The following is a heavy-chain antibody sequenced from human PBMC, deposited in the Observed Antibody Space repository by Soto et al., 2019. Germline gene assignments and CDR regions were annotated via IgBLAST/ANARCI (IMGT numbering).Heavy chain of an antibody. J-gene: IGHJ4*02. V-gene: IGHV3-23*01. CDR1: GFTFSSYA. Sequence: EVQLLESGGGLVQPGGSLRLSCAASGFTFSSYAMSWVRQAPGKGLEWVSAISGSGGSTYYADSVKGRFTISRDNSKTTLYLQMNSLGAEDTAVCYCAKVPYCYDSGGYIVWGQGTLVTVSS. CDR2: ISGSGGST. CDR3: AKVPYCYDSGGYIV. D-gene: IGHD3-22*01.